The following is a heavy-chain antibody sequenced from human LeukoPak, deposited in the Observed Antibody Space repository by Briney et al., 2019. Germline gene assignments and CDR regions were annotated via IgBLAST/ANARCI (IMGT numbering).Heavy chain of an antibody. CDR3: ASSLCGWYCFDY. CDR1: GYIFTGYY. D-gene: IGHD6-19*01. Sequence: GASVKVSCKASGYIFTGYYMHWVRQAPGQGLEWMGRINPNSGGTNYAQKFQGRVTMTRETSISTAYMEMSRLRSDDKAVYYCASSLCGWYCFDYWGQGTLVTVSS. J-gene: IGHJ4*02. CDR2: INPNSGGT. V-gene: IGHV1-2*06.